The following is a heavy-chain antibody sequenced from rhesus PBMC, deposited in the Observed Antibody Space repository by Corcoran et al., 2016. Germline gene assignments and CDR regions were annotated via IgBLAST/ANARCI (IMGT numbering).Heavy chain of an antibody. CDR1: GFSISTRGMG. D-gene: IGHD3-22*01. Sequence: QVTLKESGPALVKPTQTLTLTCTFSGFSISTRGMGVGWIRQPPGKALEWLALIYWDDDKYYSTSLKSRLTISKDTSKNQVVLTMTNMDPVDTATYYCARRRGWSDYSYFDYWGQGVLVTVSS. J-gene: IGHJ4*01. CDR3: ARRRGWSDYSYFDY. CDR2: IYWDDDK. V-gene: IGHV2-174*01.